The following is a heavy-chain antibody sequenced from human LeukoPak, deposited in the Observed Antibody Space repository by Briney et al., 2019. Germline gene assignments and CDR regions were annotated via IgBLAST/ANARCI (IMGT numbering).Heavy chain of an antibody. CDR1: GFTFSSYS. J-gene: IGHJ6*02. CDR2: ISSSSSYI. CDR3: ARGPVVPAARGMDV. V-gene: IGHV3-21*01. D-gene: IGHD2-2*01. Sequence: PGGSLRLSCAASGFTFSSYSMNWVRQAPGKGLEWVSSISSSSSYIYYADSVKGRFTISRDNAKNSLYLQMNSLRAEDTAVYYCARGPVVPAARGMDVWGQGTTVTVSS.